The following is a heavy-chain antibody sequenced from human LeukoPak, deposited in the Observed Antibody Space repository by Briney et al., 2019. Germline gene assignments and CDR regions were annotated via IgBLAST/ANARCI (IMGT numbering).Heavy chain of an antibody. CDR3: AGGNSMDV. D-gene: IGHD1/OR15-1a*01. CDR1: GFPFSNSW. V-gene: IGHV3-7*03. J-gene: IGHJ6*04. CDR2: INKDGGGI. Sequence: PGGSLRLSCAVSGFPFSNSWMYWVRQAPGKGLEGVANINKDGGGISYVDSVKGRFIISRDNARNSLYLQMNSLRVEDTAVYFGAGGNSMDVGGKGTAVTVSS.